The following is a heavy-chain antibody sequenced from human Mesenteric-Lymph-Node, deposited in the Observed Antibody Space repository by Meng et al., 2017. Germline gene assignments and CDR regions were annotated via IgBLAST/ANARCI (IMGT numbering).Heavy chain of an antibody. CDR1: GFTFSSYA. CDR2: ISYDGSEK. CDR3: ARDRVLMVYAYYYYYGMDV. V-gene: IGHV3-30*07. Sequence: GGSLRLSCAASGFTFSSYAMHWVRQAPGKGLEWVAVISYDGSEKYYVDSVKGRFTISRDNDKNSLYLQMNSLRAEDTAVYYCARDRVLMVYAYYYYYGMDVWGQGTTVTVSS. J-gene: IGHJ6*02. D-gene: IGHD2-8*01.